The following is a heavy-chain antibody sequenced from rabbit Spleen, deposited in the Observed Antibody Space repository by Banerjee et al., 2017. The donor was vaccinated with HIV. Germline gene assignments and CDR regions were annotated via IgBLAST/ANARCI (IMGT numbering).Heavy chain of an antibody. V-gene: IGHV1S45*01. D-gene: IGHD8-1*01. CDR1: GFSFSSGYW. J-gene: IGHJ6*01. CDR2: IDTGSSGFI. Sequence: EESGGDLVKPEGSLTLTCTASGFSFSSGYWICWVRQAPGKGLEWIACIDTGSSGFIYFASWAKGRFTISKTSSTTVTLQMTSLTAADTATYFCARDTGSSFSSYGMDLWGQGTLVTVS. CDR3: ARDTGSSFSSYGMDL.